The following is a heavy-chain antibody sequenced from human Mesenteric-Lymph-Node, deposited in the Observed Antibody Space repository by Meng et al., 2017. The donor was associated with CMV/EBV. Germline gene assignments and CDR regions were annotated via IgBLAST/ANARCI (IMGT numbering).Heavy chain of an antibody. J-gene: IGHJ6*02. CDR1: GGSISSYY. D-gene: IGHD3-10*01. V-gene: IGHV4-59*01. CDR2: IYYSGST. CDR3: ARDGPGHYYYGMDV. Sequence: SETLSLTCTVSGGSISSYYWSSIRQPPGKGLEWIGYIYYSGSTNYNPSLKSRVTISVDTSKNQFSLKLSSVTAADTAVYYCARDGPGHYYYGMDVWGQGTTVTVSS.